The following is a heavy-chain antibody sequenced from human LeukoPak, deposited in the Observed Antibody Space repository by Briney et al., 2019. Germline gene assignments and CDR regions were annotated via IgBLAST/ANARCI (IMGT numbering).Heavy chain of an antibody. D-gene: IGHD6-19*01. J-gene: IGHJ2*01. Sequence: GGSLRLSCAASGFTVSSNYMSWVRQAPGKGLEWVSVIYSGGSTYYADSVKGRFTISRDNSKNTLYLQMNSLRAEDTAVYYCARAPLIAVAATGWYFDLWGRGTLVTVSS. V-gene: IGHV3-53*01. CDR2: IYSGGST. CDR1: GFTVSSNY. CDR3: ARAPLIAVAATGWYFDL.